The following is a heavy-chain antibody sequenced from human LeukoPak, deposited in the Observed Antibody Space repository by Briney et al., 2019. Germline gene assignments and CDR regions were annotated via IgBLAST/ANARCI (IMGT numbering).Heavy chain of an antibody. CDR2: IRYDGSNK. Sequence: PGGSLRLSCAASGFTFSNYVMNWVRQAPGKGLEWVTFIRYDGSNKYYADSVKGRFTISRDNSKNTLYLQMNSLRAEDTAVYYCAKAALGDIVVVPAASALDYWGQGTLVTVSS. CDR1: GFTFSNYV. CDR3: AKAALGDIVVVPAASALDY. J-gene: IGHJ4*02. D-gene: IGHD2-2*01. V-gene: IGHV3-30*02.